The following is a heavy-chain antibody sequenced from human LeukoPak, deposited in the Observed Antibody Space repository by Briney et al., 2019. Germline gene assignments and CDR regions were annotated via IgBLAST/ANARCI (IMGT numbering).Heavy chain of an antibody. V-gene: IGHV4-31*03. CDR2: ITYSGTT. Sequence: SGTPSLTCSVSGGSINTGGFYWSWIRQFPGKGLGWVGYITYSGTTHHNPSLKSRLGISRDTSKNQFSLKVKSVTAADTAVYYCARGWDTGYGYYGMDVWGQGTTVTVSS. CDR1: GGSINTGGFY. D-gene: IGHD5-18*01. J-gene: IGHJ6*02. CDR3: ARGWDTGYGYYGMDV.